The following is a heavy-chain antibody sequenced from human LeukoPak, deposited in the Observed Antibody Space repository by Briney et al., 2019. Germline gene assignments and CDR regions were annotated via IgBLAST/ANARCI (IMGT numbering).Heavy chain of an antibody. Sequence: SETLSLTCTVSGGSISSSSYYWGWISQPPGKGLEWIGSIYYSGSTYYNPSLKSRVTISVDTSKNQFSLKLSSVTAADTAVYYCARSGSGYLRYYFDYWGQGTLVTVSS. J-gene: IGHJ4*02. CDR3: ARSGSGYLRYYFDY. CDR2: IYYSGST. V-gene: IGHV4-39*07. CDR1: GGSISSSSYY. D-gene: IGHD5-12*01.